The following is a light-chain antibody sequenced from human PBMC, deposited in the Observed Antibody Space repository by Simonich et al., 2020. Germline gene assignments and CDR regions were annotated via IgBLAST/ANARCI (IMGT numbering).Light chain of an antibody. CDR3: QQYYSTPYT. J-gene: IGKJ2*01. V-gene: IGKV2-30*02. CDR1: QSLVHSDGNTY. Sequence: DVVMTQSPLSLPVTLGQPASISCRSSQSLVHSDGNTYLNWFQQRPGQSPRRLIYKVSTRDSGVPDRFSGSGSGTDFTLTISSLQAEDVAVYYCQQYYSTPYTFGQGTKLEIK. CDR2: KVS.